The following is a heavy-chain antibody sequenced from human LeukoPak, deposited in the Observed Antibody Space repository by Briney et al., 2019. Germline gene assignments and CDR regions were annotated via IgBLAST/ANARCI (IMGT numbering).Heavy chain of an antibody. CDR2: ISGDGGST. CDR1: GFTFSTYT. CDR3: AKDFGRNLGGPGY. V-gene: IGHV3-23*01. Sequence: GGSLRPSCAASGFTFSTYTMAWVRQAPGGGLEWVSGISGDGGSTYYADSVKGRFAISRDNSKSALYLQMNSLRAEDTAVYYCAKDFGRNLGGPGYWGRGTLVTISS. D-gene: IGHD3-10*01. J-gene: IGHJ4*02.